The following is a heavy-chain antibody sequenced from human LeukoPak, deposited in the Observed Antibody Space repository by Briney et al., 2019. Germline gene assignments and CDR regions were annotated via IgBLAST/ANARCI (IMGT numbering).Heavy chain of an antibody. CDR1: GYTFTSYG. V-gene: IGHV1-18*01. D-gene: IGHD1-26*01. J-gene: IGHJ5*02. CDR2: ISAYNGNT. Sequence: GASVKVSCKASGYTFTSYGISWVGQAPGQGLEWMGWISAYNGNTNYAQKLQGRVTMTTDTSTSTAYMELRSLRSDDTAVYYCARVDSGSYNNWFDPWGQGTLVTVSS. CDR3: ARVDSGSYNNWFDP.